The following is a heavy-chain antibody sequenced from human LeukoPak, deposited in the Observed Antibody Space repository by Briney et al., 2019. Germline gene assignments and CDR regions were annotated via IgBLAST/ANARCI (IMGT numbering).Heavy chain of an antibody. CDR3: ARVSYDSSGYYFDY. Sequence: PGGSLRLSCAASGFTLSSNYMSWVRQAPGKGLEWVSVIYSGGSTYYADSVKGRFTISRDNSKNTLYLQMNSLRAEDTAVYYCARVSYDSSGYYFDYWGQGTLVTVSS. CDR2: IYSGGST. D-gene: IGHD3-22*01. CDR1: GFTLSSNY. J-gene: IGHJ4*02. V-gene: IGHV3-53*01.